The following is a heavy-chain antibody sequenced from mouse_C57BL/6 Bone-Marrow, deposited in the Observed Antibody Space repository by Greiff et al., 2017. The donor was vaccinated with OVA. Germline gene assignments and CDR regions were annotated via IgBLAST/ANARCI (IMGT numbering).Heavy chain of an antibody. CDR3: ARCRRRRVLFDY. CDR2: IRNKANGYTT. CDR1: GFTFTDYY. D-gene: IGHD2-12*01. V-gene: IGHV7-3*01. Sequence: EVHLVESGGGLVQPGGSLSLSCAASGFTFTDYYMSWVRQPPGKALEWLGFIRNKANGYTTEYSASVKGRFTISRDNSQSILYLQMNALRAEDSATYYCARCRRRRVLFDYWGQGTTLTVSS. J-gene: IGHJ2*01.